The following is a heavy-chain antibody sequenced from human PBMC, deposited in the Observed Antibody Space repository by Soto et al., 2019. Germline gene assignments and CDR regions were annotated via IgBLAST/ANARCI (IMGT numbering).Heavy chain of an antibody. D-gene: IGHD6-19*01. CDR2: IDPSDSYT. Sequence: PGESLKISCKGSGYSFTSYWISWVRQMPGKGLEWMGRIDPSDSYTNYSPSFQGHVTISADKSISTAYLQWSSLKASDTATYYCARLPPYSSGWYVDYYYYGMDVWGQGTTVTVPS. J-gene: IGHJ6*02. CDR1: GYSFTSYW. CDR3: ARLPPYSSGWYVDYYYYGMDV. V-gene: IGHV5-10-1*01.